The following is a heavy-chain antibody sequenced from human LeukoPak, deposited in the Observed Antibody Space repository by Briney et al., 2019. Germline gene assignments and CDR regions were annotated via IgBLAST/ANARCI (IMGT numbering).Heavy chain of an antibody. CDR3: TTESYSGSYTLDY. D-gene: IGHD1-26*01. Sequence: GGSLRLPCAASGFTFSNAWMSWVRQAPGKGLEGGGRIKRKTDGGTTDYAAPVKGRFTISRDDSGNTLYLQMNSLKIEDAAVYYCTTESYSGSYTLDYWGQGTLVTVSS. CDR1: GFTFSNAW. CDR2: IKRKTDGGTT. J-gene: IGHJ4*02. V-gene: IGHV3-15*01.